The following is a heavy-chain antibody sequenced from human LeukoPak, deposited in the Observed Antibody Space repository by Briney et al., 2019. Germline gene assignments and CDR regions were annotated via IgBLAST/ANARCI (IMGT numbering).Heavy chain of an antibody. J-gene: IGHJ2*01. D-gene: IGHD2-15*01. CDR3: ARDVVAAKTEHWYFDL. Sequence: GGSLRLSCAASGFTFSTCAMSWVRQAPGKGLEWVSTISVSGGTTDYADSVKGRFTISRDNSKNTLYLQMNSLRAEDTAVYYCARDVVAAKTEHWYFDLWGRGTLVTVSS. CDR1: GFTFSTCA. CDR2: ISVSGGTT. V-gene: IGHV3-23*01.